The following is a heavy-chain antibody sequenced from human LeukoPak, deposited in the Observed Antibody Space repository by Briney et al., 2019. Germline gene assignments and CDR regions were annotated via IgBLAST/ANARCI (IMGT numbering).Heavy chain of an antibody. CDR2: IKQDGGEK. D-gene: IGHD6-6*01. V-gene: IGHV3-7*01. Sequence: GGSLRLSCVASGLTFSSYWMSWVRQAPGKGLEWVANIKQDGGEKYYVDSVKGRFTISRDNDKNSLYLQMNSLRPEDTAVYFCARDRHVPGLYYYYMDVWGKGTTVTVSS. CDR1: GLTFSSYW. CDR3: ARDRHVPGLYYYYMDV. J-gene: IGHJ6*03.